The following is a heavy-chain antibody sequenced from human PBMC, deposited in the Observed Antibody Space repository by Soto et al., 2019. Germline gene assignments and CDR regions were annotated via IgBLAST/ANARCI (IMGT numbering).Heavy chain of an antibody. Sequence: SETLSLTCTVSGGSISSGGYYWSWIRQHPGKGLEWIGYIYYSGSTYYNPSLKSRVTISVDRSKNQFSLKLSSVTAADTAVYYCARGAGSMELLEYWGQGTLVTVSS. V-gene: IGHV4-31*03. CDR3: ARGAGSMELLEY. CDR2: IYYSGST. CDR1: GGSISSGGYY. D-gene: IGHD1-7*01. J-gene: IGHJ4*02.